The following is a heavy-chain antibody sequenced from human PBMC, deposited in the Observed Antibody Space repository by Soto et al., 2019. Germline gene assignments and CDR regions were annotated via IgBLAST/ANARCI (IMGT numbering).Heavy chain of an antibody. CDR2: ISCDGSNK. CDR3: ARVRRQLVGYFDY. J-gene: IGHJ4*02. V-gene: IGHV3-30*04. Sequence: GGSLRLSCAASGFTFSSYAMHWVRQAPGKGLEWVAVISCDGSNKYYADSVKGRFTISRDNSKNTLYLQMNSLRAEDTAVYYCARVRRQLVGYFDYWGQGTLVTVSS. CDR1: GFTFSSYA. D-gene: IGHD6-6*01.